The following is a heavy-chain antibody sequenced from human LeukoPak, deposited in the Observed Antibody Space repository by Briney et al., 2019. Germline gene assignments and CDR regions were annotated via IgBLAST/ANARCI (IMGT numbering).Heavy chain of an antibody. CDR2: ISSSSSYI. CDR1: GFTFSSYS. CDR3: AREQYDFWSGYPYYYYYYYMDV. D-gene: IGHD3-3*01. V-gene: IGHV3-21*01. J-gene: IGHJ6*03. Sequence: PGGSLRLSCAASGFTFSSYSMNWVRQAPGKGLEWDSSISSSSSYIYYADSVKGRFTISRDNAKNSLYMQMNSLRAEDTAVYYCAREQYDFWSGYPYYYYYYYMDVWGKGTTVTVSS.